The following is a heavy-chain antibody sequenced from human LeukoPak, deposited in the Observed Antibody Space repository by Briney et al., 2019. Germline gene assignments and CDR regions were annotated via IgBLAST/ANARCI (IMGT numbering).Heavy chain of an antibody. V-gene: IGHV3-48*04. Sequence: GGSLRLSCAASGFTFSNAWMSWVRQAPGKGLEWVSYISSSSSTIYYADSVKGRFTISRDNAKNSLYLQMNSLRAEDTAVYYCARVPSLSYCSSTSCHPTWGQGTLVTVSS. CDR2: ISSSSSTI. CDR3: ARVPSLSYCSSTSCHPT. D-gene: IGHD2-2*01. J-gene: IGHJ5*02. CDR1: GFTFSNAW.